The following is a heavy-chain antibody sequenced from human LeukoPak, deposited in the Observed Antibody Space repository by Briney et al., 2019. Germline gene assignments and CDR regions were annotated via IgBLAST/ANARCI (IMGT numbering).Heavy chain of an antibody. Sequence: GGSLRLSCAASGFAFSSYAMSWVRQAPGKGLEWVSAISGSGGSTYYADSVKGRFTISRDNSKNTLYLQMNSLRAENTAVYYCAKDGTQGFTFGGVIVNNRPVVATTLFDYWGQGTLVTVSS. V-gene: IGHV3-23*01. CDR1: GFAFSSYA. CDR3: AKDGTQGFTFGGVIVNNRPVVATTLFDY. CDR2: ISGSGGST. D-gene: IGHD3-16*02. J-gene: IGHJ4*02.